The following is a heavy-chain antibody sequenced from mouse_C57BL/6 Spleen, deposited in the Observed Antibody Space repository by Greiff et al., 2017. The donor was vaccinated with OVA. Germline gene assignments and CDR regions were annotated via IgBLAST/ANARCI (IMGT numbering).Heavy chain of an antibody. J-gene: IGHJ1*03. Sequence: EVHLVESGGGLVKPGGSLKLSCAASGFTFSDYGMHWVRQAPEKGLEWVAYISSGSSTIYYADTVKGRFTISRDNAKNTLFLQMTSLRSEDTAMYYCARGPYDYDAFDVWGTGTTVTVSS. CDR3: ARGPYDYDAFDV. CDR1: GFTFSDYG. D-gene: IGHD2-4*01. V-gene: IGHV5-17*01. CDR2: ISSGSSTI.